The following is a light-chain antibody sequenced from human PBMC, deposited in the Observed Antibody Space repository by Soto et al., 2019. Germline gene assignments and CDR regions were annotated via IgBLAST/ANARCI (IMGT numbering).Light chain of an antibody. Sequence: SYELTQPLSVSVALGQTARITCGGNNIGNKNVHWYQQKPGQAPVVVIYRDNNRPSGIPERLSGSNSGNTATLTISRAQAEDEADYYCQVWDSSTVVFGGGTKVTVL. V-gene: IGLV3-9*01. CDR2: RDN. CDR3: QVWDSSTVV. J-gene: IGLJ2*01. CDR1: NIGNKN.